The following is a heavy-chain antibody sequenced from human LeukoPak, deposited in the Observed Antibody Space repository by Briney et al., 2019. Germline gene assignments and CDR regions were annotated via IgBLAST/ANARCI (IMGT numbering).Heavy chain of an antibody. CDR2: IYYSGST. V-gene: IGHV4-59*01. CDR3: ARELGGSGSERYFDY. D-gene: IGHD3-10*01. J-gene: IGHJ4*02. Sequence: SGTLCLTCTASGGSISSYYWSWVRQPPGKGLEWIGYIYYSGSTNYNPALKSRVLISVDTYNNQFSLKQSSVTGADTAVYYCARELGGSGSERYFDYWGQGTLVTVSS. CDR1: GGSISSYY.